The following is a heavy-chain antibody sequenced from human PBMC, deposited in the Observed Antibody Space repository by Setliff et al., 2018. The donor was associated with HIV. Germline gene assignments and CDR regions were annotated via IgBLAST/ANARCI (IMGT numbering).Heavy chain of an antibody. CDR2: ISSSGTTI. Sequence: GGSLRLSCAASGFTFSNYEMNWVRQAPGKGLEWVSYISSSGTTIYYADSVKGRSTISRDNAKNSLYLQMNSLRAEDTAVYYCARPNYYDSSGSFDYWGQGTLVTVSS. D-gene: IGHD3-22*01. CDR1: GFTFSNYE. CDR3: ARPNYYDSSGSFDY. V-gene: IGHV3-48*03. J-gene: IGHJ4*02.